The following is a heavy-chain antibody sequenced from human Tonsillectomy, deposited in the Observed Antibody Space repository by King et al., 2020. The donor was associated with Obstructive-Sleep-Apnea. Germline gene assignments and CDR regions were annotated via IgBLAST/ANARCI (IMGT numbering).Heavy chain of an antibody. CDR2: IYTSGIT. D-gene: IGHD3-22*01. J-gene: IGHJ1*01. CDR3: AREVGDYEGSGYYYRY. V-gene: IGHV4-4*07. Sequence: QLQESGPGLVKPSETLSLTCTVSSDSINNYYWAWIRQPAGKGLEWIGRIYTSGITDYTPSLHSRVRMSVDTSKNTFSLKPSPVTAADTATYYCAREVGDYEGSGYYYRYWGQGILVTVSS. CDR1: SDSINNYY.